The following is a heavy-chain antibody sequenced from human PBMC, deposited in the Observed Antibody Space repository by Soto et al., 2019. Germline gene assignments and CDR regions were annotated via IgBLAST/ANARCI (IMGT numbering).Heavy chain of an antibody. J-gene: IGHJ6*02. CDR2: INHSGST. Sequence: SETLSLTCAVCGGSFSGYYWSWIRQPPGKGLEWIGEINHSGSTNYNPSLKSRVTISVDTSKNQFSLKLSSVTAADTAVYYCARGLLYYDFWSGYYGMDVWGQGTTVTVYS. V-gene: IGHV4-34*01. D-gene: IGHD3-3*01. CDR1: GGSFSGYY. CDR3: ARGLLYYDFWSGYYGMDV.